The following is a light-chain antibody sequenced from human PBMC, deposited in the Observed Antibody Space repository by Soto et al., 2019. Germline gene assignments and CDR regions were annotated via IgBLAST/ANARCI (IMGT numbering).Light chain of an antibody. Sequence: EIVMTQSPATLSVSPGERATLSCRASQSVSTNLAWYQQKPGQAPRLLMYGASTRATGIPARLSGSGSGTEFTLTISSLQSEDFAVYYCQQYHNCPPYTFGQGTKLEIK. CDR2: GAS. CDR1: QSVSTN. CDR3: QQYHNCPPYT. J-gene: IGKJ2*01. V-gene: IGKV3-15*01.